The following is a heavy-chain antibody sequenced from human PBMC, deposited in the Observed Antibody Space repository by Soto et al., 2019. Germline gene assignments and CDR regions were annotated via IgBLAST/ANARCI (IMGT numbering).Heavy chain of an antibody. V-gene: IGHV3-30*18. CDR1: GFTFSSYG. J-gene: IGHJ4*02. CDR2: ISYDGSNK. CDR3: AKGSGSYPKSPLDY. Sequence: GGSLRLSCAASGFTFSSYGMHWVRQAPGKGLEWVAVISYDGSNKYYADSVKGRFTISRDNSKNTLYLQMNSLRAEDTAVYYCAKGSGSYPKSPLDYWGQGTLVTVSS. D-gene: IGHD3-10*01.